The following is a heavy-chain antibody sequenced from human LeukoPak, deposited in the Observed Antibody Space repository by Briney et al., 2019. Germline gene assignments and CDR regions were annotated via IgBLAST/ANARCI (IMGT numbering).Heavy chain of an antibody. V-gene: IGHV3-7*03. CDR3: AREGNYYDSSGYYDY. Sequence: GGSLRLSCEGSAFIFSGHWMNWVRQTPGKGLEWVASIKEDGSERQYVDSVKGRFSISRDNTKGSLFLQLNSLRAEDTAVYYCAREGNYYDSSGYYDYWGQGTLVTVSS. CDR2: IKEDGSER. D-gene: IGHD3-22*01. CDR1: AFIFSGHW. J-gene: IGHJ4*02.